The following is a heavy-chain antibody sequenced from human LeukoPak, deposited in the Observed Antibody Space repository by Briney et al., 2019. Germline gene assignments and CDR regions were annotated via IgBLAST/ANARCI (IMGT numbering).Heavy chain of an antibody. CDR1: GFTFSSYS. V-gene: IGHV3-21*04. CDR2: ISSSSSYI. D-gene: IGHD3-10*01. Sequence: GGSPRLSCAASGFTFSSYSMNWVRQAPGKGLEWVSSISSSSSYIYYADSVKGRFTISRDNAKNSLYLQMNSLRAEDTALYYCAKGQNADYYGSGSYYISYPFDYWGQGTLVTVSS. J-gene: IGHJ4*02. CDR3: AKGQNADYYGSGSYYISYPFDY.